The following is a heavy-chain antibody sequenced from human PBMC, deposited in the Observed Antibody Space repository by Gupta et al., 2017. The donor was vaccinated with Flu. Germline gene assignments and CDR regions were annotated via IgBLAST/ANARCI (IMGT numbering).Heavy chain of an antibody. Sequence: EVQLVEWGGDLVQPGGSLRLSCAVSGVTFSACHMNWVRQVPGRGLEWLSYIGSGGNTDYADSVRGRFTISRDNAKNSLYLQMNNLRDEDTAVYYCVRDFDWAFQHWGQGILVTVSS. CDR3: VRDFDWAFQH. D-gene: IGHD3-9*01. CDR1: GVTFSACH. CDR2: IGSGGNT. V-gene: IGHV3-48*02. J-gene: IGHJ1*01.